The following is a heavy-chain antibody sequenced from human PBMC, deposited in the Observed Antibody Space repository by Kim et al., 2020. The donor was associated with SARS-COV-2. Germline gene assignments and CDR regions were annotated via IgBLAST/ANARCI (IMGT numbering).Heavy chain of an antibody. CDR2: INHSGST. V-gene: IGHV4-34*01. J-gene: IGHJ5*02. Sequence: SETLSLTCAVYGGSFSGYYWSWIRQPPGKGLEWIGEINHSGSTNYNPSLKSRVTISVDTSKNQLSLKLSSVTAADTAVYYCARVGYSSSWYGAHNWFDPWGQGTLVTVSS. CDR3: ARVGYSSSWYGAHNWFDP. CDR1: GGSFSGYY. D-gene: IGHD6-13*01.